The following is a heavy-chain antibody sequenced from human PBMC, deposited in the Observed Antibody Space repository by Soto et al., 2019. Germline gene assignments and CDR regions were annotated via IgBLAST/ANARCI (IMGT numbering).Heavy chain of an antibody. V-gene: IGHV3-30*03. Sequence: QVQLVESGGGVVQPGRSLRLSCAASGFTFSTYGMHWVRQAPGKGLEWVAVTSYDGSNKYYADAVKGRFTISRDNSKNTLYLQMNSLRAEDTAVYYCASRGFTGQFYDWGQGTLVTVSS. CDR2: TSYDGSNK. D-gene: IGHD3-16*01. J-gene: IGHJ4*02. CDR1: GFTFSTYG. CDR3: ASRGFTGQFYD.